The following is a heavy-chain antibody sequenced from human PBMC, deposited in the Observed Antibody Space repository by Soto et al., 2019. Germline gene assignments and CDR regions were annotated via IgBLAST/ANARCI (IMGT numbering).Heavy chain of an antibody. D-gene: IGHD6-13*01. CDR1: GYTFTHYY. V-gene: IGHV1-46*01. CDR3: ARDLAAGDY. J-gene: IGHJ4*02. CDR2: INPASGST. Sequence: QVQLVQSGAEVKKPGASVKLSCRTSGYTFTHYYIHWVRQAPGQGLEWLAIINPASGSTNYAQDFQGRVTLTMDTSTTTVFMEFIGLRAEDTAIFYGARDLAAGDYWGQGTLVTVSS.